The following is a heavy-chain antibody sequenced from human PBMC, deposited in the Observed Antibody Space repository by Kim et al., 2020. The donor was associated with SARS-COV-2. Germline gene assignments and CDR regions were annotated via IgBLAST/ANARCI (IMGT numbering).Heavy chain of an antibody. V-gene: IGHV3-11*06. Sequence: GGSLRLSCAASGFTFSDYYMSWIRQAPGKGLEWVSYISSSSSYTNYADSVKGRFTISRDNAKNSLYLQMNSLRAEDTAVYYCARVPGGGDGYNFIRDAFDIWGQGTMVTVSS. CDR2: ISSSSSYT. D-gene: IGHD5-12*01. CDR1: GFTFSDYY. J-gene: IGHJ3*02. CDR3: ARVPGGGDGYNFIRDAFDI.